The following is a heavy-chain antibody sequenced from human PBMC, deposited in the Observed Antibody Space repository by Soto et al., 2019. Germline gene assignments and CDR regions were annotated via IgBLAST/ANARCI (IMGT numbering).Heavy chain of an antibody. J-gene: IGHJ4*02. Sequence: QVQLQQWGAGLLKPSETLSLACAVYGGSFSGYYWTWIRQPPGTGLEWIGEINHSGSTNYNPSLKSRDPISVATCKNQCSLKLTSVTAADTAVYYCARDKITGLFDYWGQGTLVTVSS. CDR2: INHSGST. D-gene: IGHD2-8*02. CDR3: ARDKITGLFDY. V-gene: IGHV4-34*01. CDR1: GGSFSGYY.